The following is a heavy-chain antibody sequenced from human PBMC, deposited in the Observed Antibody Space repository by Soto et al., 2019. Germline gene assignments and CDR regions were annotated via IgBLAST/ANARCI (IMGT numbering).Heavy chain of an antibody. CDR2: IYSSGST. J-gene: IGHJ4*02. D-gene: IGHD3-10*01. CDR3: ARAAGVGEFLLGYFDS. CDR1: DGSINSHF. V-gene: IGHV4-4*07. Sequence: PSETLSLTCSVSDGSINSHFWSWIRQPAGKRLEWIGRIYSSGSTIYNPSLKSRVTMSVDTSKNQFSLKLRSVTAADTAVYYCARAAGVGEFLLGYFDSWGRGTLVTVSS.